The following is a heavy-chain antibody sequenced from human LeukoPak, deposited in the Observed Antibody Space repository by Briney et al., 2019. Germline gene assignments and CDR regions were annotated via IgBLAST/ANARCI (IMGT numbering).Heavy chain of an antibody. D-gene: IGHD4-17*01. V-gene: IGHV3-33*01. J-gene: IGHJ4*02. Sequence: GGSLRLSCAASGFTFSSYVMHWVRQAPGKGLEWVAVISYAGSNKYYADSVKGRFTISRDNSKNTLYLQMNSLRAEDTALYYCARAFGDSFPILDYWGQGTLVTVSS. CDR2: ISYAGSNK. CDR3: ARAFGDSFPILDY. CDR1: GFTFSSYV.